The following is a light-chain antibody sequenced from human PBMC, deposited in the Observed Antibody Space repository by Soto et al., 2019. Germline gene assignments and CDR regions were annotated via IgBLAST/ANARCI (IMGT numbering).Light chain of an antibody. J-gene: IGKJ4*02. V-gene: IGKV1-33*01. CDR3: QQYVNLLT. CDR2: DAS. Sequence: DIQMTQSPSSLSASVGDRVTITCQASRDISNRLNWYQQKPGKAPKLLINDASNLEGGVPSRFSGGGSAADFTFTISSLHPEVIATYYFQQYVNLLTFGGGTKVEIK. CDR1: RDISNR.